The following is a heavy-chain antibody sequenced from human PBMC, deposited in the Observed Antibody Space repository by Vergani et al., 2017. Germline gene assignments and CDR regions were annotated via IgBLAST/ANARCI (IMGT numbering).Heavy chain of an antibody. CDR2: IHPADSDT. CDR3: ARLYGRDSSGSKYFDY. CDR1: WYSFTNYW. D-gene: IGHD3-22*01. Sequence: EVQLVQSGAEVKKPGESLKISCQISWYSFTNYWIGWVRQMPGKGLEWMGIIHPADSDTRYSPSFQGQVTISVDKSISNAYLQRSSLRASDSAMYYCARLYGRDSSGSKYFDYWGQGTLVTVSS. J-gene: IGHJ4*02. V-gene: IGHV5-51*01.